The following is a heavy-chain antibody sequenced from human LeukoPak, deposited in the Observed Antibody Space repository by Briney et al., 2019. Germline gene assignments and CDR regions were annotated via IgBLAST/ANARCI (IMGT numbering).Heavy chain of an antibody. J-gene: IGHJ6*03. V-gene: IGHV1-8*03. Sequence: GASVTVSCKASGYTFTSYDINWVRQATGQGLEGVGWMNPNSGNTGYAQKFQGRVTITRNTSISTAYMELSSLRSEDTAVYYCARGGMGPRPLLEYYMDVWGKGTTVTVSS. CDR2: MNPNSGNT. D-gene: IGHD1-1*01. CDR3: ARGGMGPRPLLEYYMDV. CDR1: GYTFTSYD.